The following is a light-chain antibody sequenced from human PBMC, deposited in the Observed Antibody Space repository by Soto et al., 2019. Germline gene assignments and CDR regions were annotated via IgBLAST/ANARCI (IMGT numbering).Light chain of an antibody. CDR2: GAS. Sequence: EIVLTQSPGTLSLSPRDRATLSCRATQHDSDSYLAWYQQEPGEAPKLLISGASNWHAGIPYRFTGRRSGTDFSLTISGLEPEDFAAYYCQQSYTSPLTFGVGTKVDIK. CDR1: QHDSDSY. J-gene: IGKJ4*01. CDR3: QQSYTSPLT. V-gene: IGKV3-20*01.